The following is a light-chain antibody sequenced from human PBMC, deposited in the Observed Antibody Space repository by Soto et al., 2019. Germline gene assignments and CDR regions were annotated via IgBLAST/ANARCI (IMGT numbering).Light chain of an antibody. CDR2: EVT. CDR3: CSYTTSYTYV. Sequence: QSALTQPASVSGSPGHSITTSCTGTSSAVGAYNYVSWYQQHPGKAPKLMINEVTNRPSGVSNRFSGSKSGNTASLTISGLQAEDEADYYCCSYTTSYTYVFGTGTKLTVL. V-gene: IGLV2-14*01. CDR1: SSAVGAYNY. J-gene: IGLJ1*01.